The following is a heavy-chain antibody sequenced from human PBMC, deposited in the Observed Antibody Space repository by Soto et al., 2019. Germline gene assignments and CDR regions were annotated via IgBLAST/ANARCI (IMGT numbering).Heavy chain of an antibody. CDR2: ISTNGSII. CDR1: GLIFSNYG. J-gene: IGHJ4*02. CDR3: ARDVGRDRSHG. V-gene: IGHV3-48*01. Sequence: GGSLRLSCAASGLIFSNYGMRWVRQAPGKGLEWVSYISTNGSIIYYADYVKGRFTISRDNAKNTLYLQMNSLRAEDTAVYYWARDVGRDRSHGWGQGTLVTVSS. D-gene: IGHD2-21*01.